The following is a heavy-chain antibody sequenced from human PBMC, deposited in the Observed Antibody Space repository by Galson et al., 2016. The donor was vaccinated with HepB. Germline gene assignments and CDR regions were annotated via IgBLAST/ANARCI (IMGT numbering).Heavy chain of an antibody. CDR2: ISPGGST. J-gene: IGHJ4*02. CDR3: AKRGGLKYYFDC. CDR1: GFTFSSYG. V-gene: IGHV3-23*01. Sequence: SLRLSCAASGFTFSSYGMSWVRQAPGQGLEWVSSISPGGSTYTDSVKGRFPISRDNSRNTLYLEMNSLRAEDTAVYYCAKRGGLKYYFDCWGQGTLVTVSS. D-gene: IGHD2-15*01.